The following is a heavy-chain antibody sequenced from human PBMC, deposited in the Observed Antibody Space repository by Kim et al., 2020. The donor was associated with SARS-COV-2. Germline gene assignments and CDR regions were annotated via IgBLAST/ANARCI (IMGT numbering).Heavy chain of an antibody. J-gene: IGHJ6*02. CDR3: ARGRAGVVPSPILGLGPHYDYYARDV. V-gene: IGHV4-34*01. Sequence: SETLSLTCTVYGGSFSGFHWYWSRKPQGQGLEWIGEVNHSDSTNYNPSLKSRITLSVNTSKSQFSLKLNFVTAADTAVYYCARGRAGVVPSPILGLGPHYDYYARDVWGRGTTVTVSS. CDR1: GGSFSGFH. CDR2: VNHSDST. D-gene: IGHD2-2*02.